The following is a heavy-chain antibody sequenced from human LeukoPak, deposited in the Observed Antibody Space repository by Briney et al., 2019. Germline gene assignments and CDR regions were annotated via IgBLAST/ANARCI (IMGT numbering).Heavy chain of an antibody. J-gene: IGHJ4*02. V-gene: IGHV4-34*01. Sequence: SETLSLTCAVYGGSFSGYYWSWIRQPPGKGLKWIGEINHSGSTNYNPSLKSRVTISVDTSKNQFSLRLSSVTAADTAIYYCARGRDSYGGNSGGAFDYWGQGTLVTVSS. CDR3: ARGRDSYGGNSGGAFDY. CDR2: INHSGST. D-gene: IGHD4-23*01. CDR1: GGSFSGYY.